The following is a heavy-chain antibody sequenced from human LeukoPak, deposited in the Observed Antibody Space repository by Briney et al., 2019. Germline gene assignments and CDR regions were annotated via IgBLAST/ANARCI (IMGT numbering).Heavy chain of an antibody. CDR3: ARERYDFWSFDY. Sequence: PSETLSLTCTVSGGSISSSSYYWGWIRQPPGKGLEWIGYIYTTGTTSYNPSLKSRVTISLDTSKNQFSLQLSSVTAADTAVYYCARERYDFWSFDYWGQGTLVTFSS. CDR2: IYTTGTT. D-gene: IGHD3-3*01. J-gene: IGHJ4*02. V-gene: IGHV4-61*05. CDR1: GGSISSSSYY.